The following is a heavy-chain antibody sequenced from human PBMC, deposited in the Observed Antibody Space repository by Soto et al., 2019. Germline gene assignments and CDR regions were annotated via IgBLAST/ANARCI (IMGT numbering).Heavy chain of an antibody. Sequence: QVHRVQSGAEVKTPGASVTISCKASGYTFSDYGIHWIRQAPGQRPEWLGWILCLNDRKEYSQKFQGRSSLTSATAASTASMGLSRLRSEATAVYDCARGSRTCTEKTCYTAFDPWGQGSLVSVPS. V-gene: IGHV1-3*01. CDR1: GYTFSDYG. CDR3: ARGSRTCTEKTCYTAFDP. CDR2: ILCLNDRK. D-gene: IGHD2-2*02. J-gene: IGHJ5*02.